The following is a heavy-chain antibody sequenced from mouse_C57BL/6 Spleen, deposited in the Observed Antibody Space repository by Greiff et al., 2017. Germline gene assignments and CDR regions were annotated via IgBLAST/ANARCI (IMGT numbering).Heavy chain of an antibody. J-gene: IGHJ3*01. V-gene: IGHV5-17*01. D-gene: IGHD2-5*01. CDR1: GFTFSDYG. CDR2: ISSGSSTI. Sequence: EVKLMESGGGLVKPGGSLKLSCAASGFTFSDYGLHWVRQAPEKGLEWVAYISSGSSTIYYADTVKGRFTISRANAKNTLFLQKTSLRSEDTTMYYCARDYDSNSFAYWGQGTLVTVSA. CDR3: ARDYDSNSFAY.